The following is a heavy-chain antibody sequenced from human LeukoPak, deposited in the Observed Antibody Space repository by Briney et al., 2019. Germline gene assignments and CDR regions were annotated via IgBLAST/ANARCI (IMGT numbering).Heavy chain of an antibody. CDR1: GGSISSDY. Sequence: PSETLSLTCTVSGGSISSDYWSWIRHPPRKGREWIGYIYYSGSTNYNPSLKSRVTISVDTSKKQFSLKLSSVTAADTAVYYCARGYGRDYYGSGSYHQLFDYWGQGTLVTVSS. CDR2: IYYSGST. CDR3: ARGYGRDYYGSGSYHQLFDY. V-gene: IGHV4-59*01. D-gene: IGHD3-10*01. J-gene: IGHJ4*02.